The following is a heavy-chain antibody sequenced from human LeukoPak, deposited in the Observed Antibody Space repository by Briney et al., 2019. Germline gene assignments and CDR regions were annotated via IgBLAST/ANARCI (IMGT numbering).Heavy chain of an antibody. CDR1: GGSISSYY. J-gene: IGHJ6*02. Sequence: SETLSLTCTVSGGSISSYYWSWIRQPPGKGLEWIGYIYYSGSTNYNPSLKSRVTISVDTSKNQFSLKLSSVTAADTAVYYCARHSSSWYDNYYYYYGMDVWGPGTTVTVSS. CDR2: IYYSGST. V-gene: IGHV4-59*01. D-gene: IGHD6-13*01. CDR3: ARHSSSWYDNYYYYYGMDV.